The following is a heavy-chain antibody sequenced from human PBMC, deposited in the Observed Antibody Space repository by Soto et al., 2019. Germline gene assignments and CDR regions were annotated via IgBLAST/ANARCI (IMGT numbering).Heavy chain of an antibody. Sequence: SETLSLTCTVSGGSISSSSYYWGWIRQPPGKGLEWIGSIYYSGSTYYNPSLKSRVTISVDTSKNQFSLKLSSVTAADTAVYYCARPHFSSGELDYWGQGTLVTVSS. J-gene: IGHJ4*02. CDR2: IYYSGST. CDR3: ARPHFSSGELDY. V-gene: IGHV4-39*01. D-gene: IGHD6-19*01. CDR1: GGSISSSSYY.